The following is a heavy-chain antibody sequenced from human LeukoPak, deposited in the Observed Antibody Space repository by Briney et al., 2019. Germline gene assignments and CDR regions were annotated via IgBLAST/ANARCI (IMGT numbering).Heavy chain of an antibody. CDR1: GGTFSSYA. CDR2: IIPIFGTA. V-gene: IGHV1-69*13. D-gene: IGHD3-22*01. CDR3: ASRDSSGFPPGHFDY. J-gene: IGHJ4*02. Sequence: SVKVSCKASGGTFSSYAISWVRQAPGQGLEWMGGIIPIFGTANYAQKFQGRVTITADESTSTAYMELSSLRSEDTAVYYGASRDSSGFPPGHFDYWGQGTLVTVSS.